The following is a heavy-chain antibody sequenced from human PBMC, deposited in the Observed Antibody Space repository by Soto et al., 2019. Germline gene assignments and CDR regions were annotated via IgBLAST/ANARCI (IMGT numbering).Heavy chain of an antibody. CDR3: ARGSCSSTSCYKEYYFDL. V-gene: IGHV1-69*01. CDR2: IIPMFGTS. D-gene: IGHD2-2*02. CDR1: GGTFSGYA. Sequence: QVQLVQSGAEVKKPGSSVKVSCKASGGTFSGYAISWVRQAPGQGLEWMGEIIPMFGTSNYAQKFQGRVTITADESTSTAYMELSSLRSGDTAVYYCARGSCSSTSCYKEYYFDLWGQGTLVTVSS. J-gene: IGHJ4*02.